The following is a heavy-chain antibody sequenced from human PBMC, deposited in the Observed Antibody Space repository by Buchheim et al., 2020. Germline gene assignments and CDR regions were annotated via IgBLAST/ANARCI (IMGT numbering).Heavy chain of an antibody. J-gene: IGHJ5*02. D-gene: IGHD2-2*01. V-gene: IGHV1-8*01. CDR2: MNPNSGNT. Sequence: QVQLVQSGAEVKKPGASVKVSCKASGYTFTSYDINWVRQATGQGLEWMGWMNPNSGNTCYAQKFQGRVTMTRNTSISPAYMGLSSLRSEDTAVYYCARGYCSSTSCYLEYNWFDPWGQGTL. CDR3: ARGYCSSTSCYLEYNWFDP. CDR1: GYTFTSYD.